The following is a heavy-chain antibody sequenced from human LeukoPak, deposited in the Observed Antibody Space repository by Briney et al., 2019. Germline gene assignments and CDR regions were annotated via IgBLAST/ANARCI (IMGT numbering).Heavy chain of an antibody. CDR2: IWYDGSNK. CDR3: ATSGSYYRFEY. J-gene: IGHJ4*02. D-gene: IGHD1-26*01. CDR1: GFTFSSYG. Sequence: GGSLRLSCAASGFTFSSYGMHWVRQAPGKGLEWVAVIWYDGSNKYYTDSVKGRFTISRDNSKNTLYLQMNSLRAEDTAVYYCATSGSYYRFEYWGQGTLVTVSS. V-gene: IGHV3-33*01.